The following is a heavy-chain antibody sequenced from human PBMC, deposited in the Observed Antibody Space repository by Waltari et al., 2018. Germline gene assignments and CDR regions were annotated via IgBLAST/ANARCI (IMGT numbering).Heavy chain of an antibody. Sequence: QVQLVQSGAEVKKPGSSVKVSCKASGGTFSSYAISWVRQPPGQGLEWMGGIIPIFGTANYAQKFQGRVTMTADESTSTAYMELSSLRSEDTAVYYCARLNTYDFWSGYPNFDYWGQGTLVTVSS. CDR2: IIPIFGTA. V-gene: IGHV1-69*01. CDR3: ARLNTYDFWSGYPNFDY. J-gene: IGHJ4*02. D-gene: IGHD3-3*01. CDR1: GGTFSSYA.